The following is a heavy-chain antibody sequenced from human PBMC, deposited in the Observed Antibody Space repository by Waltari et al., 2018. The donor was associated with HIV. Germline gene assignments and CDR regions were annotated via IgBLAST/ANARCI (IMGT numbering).Heavy chain of an antibody. CDR2: IYYSGST. J-gene: IGHJ4*02. CDR3: ARADIVLMVYAPHFDY. CDR1: GGSISSSSYY. V-gene: IGHV4-39*01. Sequence: QLQLQESGPGLVKPSETLSLTCTVSGGSISSSSYYWGWIRQPPGKGLEWIGSIYYSGSTDYNPSLKSRVTISVDTSKNQFSLKLGSVTAADTAVYYCARADIVLMVYAPHFDYWGQGTLVTVSS. D-gene: IGHD2-8*01.